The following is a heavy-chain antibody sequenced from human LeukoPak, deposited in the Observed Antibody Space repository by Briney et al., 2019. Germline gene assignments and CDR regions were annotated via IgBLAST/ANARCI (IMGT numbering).Heavy chain of an antibody. CDR2: ISYDGSNK. V-gene: IGHV3-30*18. Sequence: PGGSLRLSCAASGFTFSSYGMHWVRQAPGKGLEWVAVISYDGSNKYYADSVKGRFTISRDNSKNTLYLQMNSLRAEDTAVYYCAKLPREMATITPTYYYYYYGMDVWGQGTTVTVSS. CDR3: AKLPREMATITPTYYYYYYGMDV. J-gene: IGHJ6*02. CDR1: GFTFSSYG. D-gene: IGHD5-24*01.